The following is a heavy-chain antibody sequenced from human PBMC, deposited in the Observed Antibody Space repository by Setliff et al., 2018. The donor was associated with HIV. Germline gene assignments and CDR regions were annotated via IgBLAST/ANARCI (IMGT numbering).Heavy chain of an antibody. Sequence: ASVKVSCKASGYTFISYYMHWVRQAPGQGLEWMGIINPSGGGASYAQKLQGRVTMTRDTPTNTVYMGLSSLTFEDTAVYFCARDLGPNRVIASRPPLPNFDYWGQGTLVPSPQ. J-gene: IGHJ4*02. V-gene: IGHV1-46*04. CDR1: GYTFISYY. CDR2: INPSGGGA. D-gene: IGHD6-6*01. CDR3: ARDLGPNRVIASRPPLPNFDY.